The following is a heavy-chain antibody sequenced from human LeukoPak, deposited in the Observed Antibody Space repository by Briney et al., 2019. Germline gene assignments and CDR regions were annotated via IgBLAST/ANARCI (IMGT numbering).Heavy chain of an antibody. CDR1: GGSISSGSYY. CDR2: IYPSGST. J-gene: IGHJ4*02. D-gene: IGHD6-19*01. Sequence: SETLSLTCTVSGGSISSGSYYWSWIRQPAGKGLECLGRIYPSGSTNYNPSLKGRVTISVDTSKNQFSLKLSSVTAADTAVYYCARRGSGWYYFDYWGQGTLVTVSS. CDR3: ARRGSGWYYFDY. V-gene: IGHV4-61*02.